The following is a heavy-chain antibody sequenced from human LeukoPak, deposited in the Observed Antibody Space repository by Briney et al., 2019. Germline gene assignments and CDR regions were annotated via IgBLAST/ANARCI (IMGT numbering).Heavy chain of an antibody. CDR1: GGSISSNW. CDR3: ASGLQLWFD. V-gene: IGHV4-4*02. D-gene: IGHD5-18*01. J-gene: IGHJ4*02. CDR2: IYHSGST. Sequence: SETLSLTCTVSGGSISSNWWSWVRQPPGKGLEWIGEIYHSGSTNYNPSLRSRVTISVDKSKNQFSLKLSSVTAADTAVYYCASGLQLWFDWGQGTLVTVSS.